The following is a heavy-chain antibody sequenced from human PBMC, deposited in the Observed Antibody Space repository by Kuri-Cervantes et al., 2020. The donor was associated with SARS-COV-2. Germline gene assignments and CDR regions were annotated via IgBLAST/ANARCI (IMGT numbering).Heavy chain of an antibody. CDR1: GFTFSSYW. Sequence: GESLKISCAASGFTFSSYWMSWVRQAPGKGLEWVSGISWNSGSIGYADSVKGRFTISRDNAKNMLFLQMNSLRAEDTAVYYCVRDGDHWNFDYWGQGTLVTVSS. J-gene: IGHJ4*02. CDR3: VRDGDHWNFDY. V-gene: IGHV3-74*01. D-gene: IGHD1-1*01. CDR2: ISWNSGSI.